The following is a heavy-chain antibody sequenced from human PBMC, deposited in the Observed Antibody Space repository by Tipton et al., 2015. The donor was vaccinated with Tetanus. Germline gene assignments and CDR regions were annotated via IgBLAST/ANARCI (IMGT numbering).Heavy chain of an antibody. J-gene: IGHJ4*02. CDR1: GFSFSGSS. V-gene: IGHV3-73*01. Sequence: SLRLSCAASGFSFSGSSVHWVRQASGKGLEWVGRIREKTQNYATAYAASVKGRFTVSRDDSQTTAYLQMNSLKTEDTAVYYCLGLDYTCSSPLHWGQGTLVTVSP. D-gene: IGHD6-6*01. CDR2: IREKTQNYAT. CDR3: LGLDYTCSSPLH.